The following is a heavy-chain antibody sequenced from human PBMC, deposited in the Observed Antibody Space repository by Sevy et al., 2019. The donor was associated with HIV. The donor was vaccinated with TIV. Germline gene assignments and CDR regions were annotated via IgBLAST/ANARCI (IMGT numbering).Heavy chain of an antibody. D-gene: IGHD3-3*01. V-gene: IGHV3-11*01. Sequence: GGSLRLSCAASGFTFSDYYMSWIRQAPGKGLEWVSYISSSGSTIYDADSVKGRFTISRDNAKNSLYLQMNSLRAEDTAVYYCAREGTIFGVVTYGMDVWGQGTTVTVSS. CDR3: AREGTIFGVVTYGMDV. CDR1: GFTFSDYY. J-gene: IGHJ6*02. CDR2: ISSSGSTI.